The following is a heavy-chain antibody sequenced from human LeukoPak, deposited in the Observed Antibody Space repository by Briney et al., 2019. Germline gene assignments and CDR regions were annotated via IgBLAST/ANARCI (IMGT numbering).Heavy chain of an antibody. D-gene: IGHD6-6*01. Sequence: SETLSLTCTVSGGSISSSSYYWGWIRQPPGKGLEWIGSIYYSGSTYYNPSLKSRVTISVDTSKNQFSLKLSSVTAADTAVYYCARYSSSGNEYFDYWGQRTLVTVSS. CDR3: ARYSSSGNEYFDY. CDR2: IYYSGST. J-gene: IGHJ4*02. V-gene: IGHV4-39*07. CDR1: GGSISSSSYY.